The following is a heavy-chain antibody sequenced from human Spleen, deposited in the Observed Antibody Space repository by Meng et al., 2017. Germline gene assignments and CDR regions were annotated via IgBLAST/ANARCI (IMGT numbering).Heavy chain of an antibody. J-gene: IGHJ6*02. CDR2: SIGNGGNT. Sequence: GESLKISCVASGLTFNTYGMSWVRQAPGKGLEWVSSSIGNGGNTYYADSVKGRFTTSRDNSKNTLYLQMNSLRAEDTALYYCVSRPYTSASYGMDVWGQGTTVTVSS. V-gene: IGHV3-23*01. CDR1: GLTFNTYG. CDR3: VSRPYTSASYGMDV. D-gene: IGHD3-22*01.